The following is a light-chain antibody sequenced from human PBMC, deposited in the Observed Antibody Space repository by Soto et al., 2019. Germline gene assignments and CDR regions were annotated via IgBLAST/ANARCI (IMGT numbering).Light chain of an antibody. CDR3: QQYGSSPWT. CDR1: QSVSSH. Sequence: EIVLTQSPATLSLSLGESATLSCRASQSVSSHLAWYQQKPGQGPRLLIYGASSRATGIPDRFSGSGSGTDFTLTISRLEPEDFAVYYCQQYGSSPWTFGQGTKVDIK. CDR2: GAS. V-gene: IGKV3-20*01. J-gene: IGKJ1*01.